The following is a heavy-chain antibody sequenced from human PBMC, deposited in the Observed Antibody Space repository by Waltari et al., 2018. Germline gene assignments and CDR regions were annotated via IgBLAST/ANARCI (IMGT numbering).Heavy chain of an antibody. D-gene: IGHD3-3*01. V-gene: IGHV1-18*01. Sequence: QVQLVQSGAEVKKPGASVKVSCKASGYTFTRYGISWVRQAPGQGLEWMGWISASNGNTNYAQKIQGRVTMTTDKSTSTAYMELRSLRSDDTGVYYCARARITMFGVVIKPTYYYGMDVWGQGTTVTVSS. CDR1: GYTFTRYG. J-gene: IGHJ6*02. CDR2: ISASNGNT. CDR3: ARARITMFGVVIKPTYYYGMDV.